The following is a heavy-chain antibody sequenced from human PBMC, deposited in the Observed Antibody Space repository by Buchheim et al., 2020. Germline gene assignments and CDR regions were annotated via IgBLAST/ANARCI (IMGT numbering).Heavy chain of an antibody. CDR1: GFTFSSYG. V-gene: IGHV3-33*01. CDR3: ARPYYDFWSGYSEINWFDP. Sequence: QVQLVESGGGVVQPGRSLRLSCAASGFTFSSYGMHWVRQAPGKGLEWVAVIWYDGSNKYYADSVKGRFTISRDNSKNTLYLQMNSLRAEDTAVYYCARPYYDFWSGYSEINWFDPWGQGTL. D-gene: IGHD3-3*01. CDR2: IWYDGSNK. J-gene: IGHJ5*02.